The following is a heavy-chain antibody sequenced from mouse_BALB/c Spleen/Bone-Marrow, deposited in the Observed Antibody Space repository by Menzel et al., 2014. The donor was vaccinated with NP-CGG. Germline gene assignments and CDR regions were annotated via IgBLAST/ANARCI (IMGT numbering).Heavy chain of an antibody. CDR2: IDPANGTT. V-gene: IGHV14-3*02. CDR1: GFNIKDTY. D-gene: IGHD2-2*01. CDR3: ATYGYGGYFDS. Sequence: VQLQQSGAELVKPGASVKLSCTASGFNIKDTYMHWVKQGPGQGLEWIGRIDPANGTTKYDPNFQGKATISADKAKNTAYLQLSSLTSEDTAVYYCATYGYGGYFDSWGRGTTLTVSS. J-gene: IGHJ2*01.